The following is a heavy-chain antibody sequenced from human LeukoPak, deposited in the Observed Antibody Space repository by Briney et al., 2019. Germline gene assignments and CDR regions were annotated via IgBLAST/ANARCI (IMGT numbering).Heavy chain of an antibody. CDR1: GFTFSYYS. CDR3: ARDRETGTTSS. D-gene: IGHD1-7*01. J-gene: IGHJ5*02. Sequence: GGSLRLSCAPSGFTFSYYSMNWVREAPGKGLEWVSYISSSSSAIYYADSVKGRFTISRDNAKNSLYLQMNSLRAEDTAVYYCARDRETGTTSSWGQGTLVTVSS. V-gene: IGHV3-48*01. CDR2: ISSSSSAI.